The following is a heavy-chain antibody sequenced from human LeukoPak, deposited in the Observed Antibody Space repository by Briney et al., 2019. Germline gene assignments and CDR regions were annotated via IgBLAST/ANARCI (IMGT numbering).Heavy chain of an antibody. CDR2: IVPIFGTT. J-gene: IGHJ3*02. CDR3: ARDRGERGSSWSLPAHGFDI. D-gene: IGHD6-13*01. CDR1: GYTFTSYG. Sequence: SVKVSCKASGYTFTSYGISWVRQAPGQGLEWMGRIVPIFGTTNYAQKFQGRVTITTDESTSTAYMELSSPRSEDTAVYYCARDRGERGSSWSLPAHGFDIWGQGTMVTVSS. V-gene: IGHV1-69*05.